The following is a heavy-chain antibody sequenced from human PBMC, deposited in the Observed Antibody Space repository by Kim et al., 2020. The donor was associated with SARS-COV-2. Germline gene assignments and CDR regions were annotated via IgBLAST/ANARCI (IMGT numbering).Heavy chain of an antibody. J-gene: IGHJ6*02. CDR3: ARGHLTVTTFYYFYYGMDV. Sequence: SETLSLTCAVYGGSFSGYYWSWIRQPPGKGLEWIGEVNHSGSTNYNPSLKSRVTISVDTSKNQFSLKLSSVTAADTAVYYCARGHLTVTTFYYFYYGMDVCGQGTTVTVSS. CDR1: GGSFSGYY. D-gene: IGHD4-4*01. CDR2: VNHSGST. V-gene: IGHV4-34*01.